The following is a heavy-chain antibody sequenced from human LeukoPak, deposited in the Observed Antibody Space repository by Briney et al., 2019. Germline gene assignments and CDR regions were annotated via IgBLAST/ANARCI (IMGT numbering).Heavy chain of an antibody. Sequence: ASVTVSCKASGYTFTSYDINWVRQAPGQGLEWMGWMNPNSGNTGYAQKFQGRVTMTRNTTISTAYMQLSSLRAEDTVGYYCARGKVGGSGSYYNEYNWFDPWGPGTLVTVSS. CDR1: GYTFTSYD. D-gene: IGHD3-10*01. CDR2: MNPNSGNT. V-gene: IGHV1-8*01. J-gene: IGHJ5*02. CDR3: ARGKVGGSGSYYNEYNWFDP.